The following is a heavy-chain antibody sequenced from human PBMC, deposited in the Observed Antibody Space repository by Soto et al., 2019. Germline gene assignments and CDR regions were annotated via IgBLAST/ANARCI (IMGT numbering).Heavy chain of an antibody. CDR1: GFTFGEYA. D-gene: IGHD5-12*01. J-gene: IGHJ6*04. V-gene: IGHV3-49*04. CDR2: IRGEAYGGTT. CDR3: TRVLERVATLQRLGMDA. Sequence: GGSLRLSCAASGFTFGEYAMSWVRQAPGKGLEGVGFIRGEAYGGTTEYAASVKGRFTISRDDSKSIAYLQMNSLKPEDTAVYYCTRVLERVATLQRLGMDAWGKGPTATAPS.